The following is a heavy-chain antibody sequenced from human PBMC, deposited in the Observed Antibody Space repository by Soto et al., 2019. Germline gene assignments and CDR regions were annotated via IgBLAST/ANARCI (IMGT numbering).Heavy chain of an antibody. CDR1: GFTFSIYA. D-gene: IGHD6-6*01. Sequence: GSLRLSCAASGFTFSIYAMSWVRQAPGKGLEWVSAISGSGGSTYYADSVKGRFTISRDNSKNTLYLQMSSLRAEDTAVYYCARTPLRYSSSDPTTHWGQGTLVTVSS. V-gene: IGHV3-23*01. CDR3: ARTPLRYSSSDPTTH. CDR2: ISGSGGST. J-gene: IGHJ4*02.